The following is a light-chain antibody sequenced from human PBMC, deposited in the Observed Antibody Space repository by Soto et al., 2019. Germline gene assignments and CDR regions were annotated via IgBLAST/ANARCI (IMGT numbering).Light chain of an antibody. CDR2: DVS. J-gene: IGLJ2*01. CDR1: SSDVGGYNH. V-gene: IGLV2-14*01. CDR3: SSYTSSNTLV. Sequence: QSALTQPASVSGSPGQSITISCTGTSSDVGGYNHVSWYQQHPGKAPKPMIYDVSNRPSGVSNRFSGSKSGNTASLTISGLQAEDEADYYCSSYTSSNTLVFGGGTQLTVL.